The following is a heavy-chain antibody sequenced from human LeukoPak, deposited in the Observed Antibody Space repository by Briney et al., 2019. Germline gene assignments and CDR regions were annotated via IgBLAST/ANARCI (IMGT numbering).Heavy chain of an antibody. D-gene: IGHD3-22*01. CDR3: ARLLDNDSSGYPDTFDM. J-gene: IGHJ3*02. V-gene: IGHV4-59*11. CDR2: FYYSGST. Sequence: SETLSLTCTVSGCSISGHYWSWIRQPPGKGLEWIGYFYYSGSTSYNPSLQGRVTISVDTSENHFSLKLTSVTAADTAVYYCARLLDNDSSGYPDTFDMWGQGTMVTVSS. CDR1: GCSISGHY.